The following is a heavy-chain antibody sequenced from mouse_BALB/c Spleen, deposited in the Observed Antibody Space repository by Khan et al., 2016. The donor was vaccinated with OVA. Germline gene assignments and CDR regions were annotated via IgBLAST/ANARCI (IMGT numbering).Heavy chain of an antibody. CDR1: GYSITSDYA. CDR2: ISYGGST. CDR3: ARKNYYGYAMDY. J-gene: IGHJ4*01. V-gene: IGHV3-2*02. D-gene: IGHD1-1*01. Sequence: VQLQQSGPGLVKPSQSLSLTCTVTGYSITSDYAWDWIRQFPGNKLGWMGYISYGGSTSYNPSLKSRISITRDTSKNQFFLQLNSVTTEDTATYYCARKNYYGYAMDYWGQGTSVTVSS.